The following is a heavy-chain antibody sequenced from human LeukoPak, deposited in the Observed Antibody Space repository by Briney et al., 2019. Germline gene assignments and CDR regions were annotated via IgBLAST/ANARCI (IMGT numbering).Heavy chain of an antibody. D-gene: IGHD2-2*01. CDR1: GFTFSSYA. Sequence: GGSLRLSGAASGFTFSSYAMSWVRQAPGKGLEWVSAISGSGGSTYYADSVKGRFTISRDNSKNTLYLQMNSLRAEDTAVYYCAKDQIRHYCSSTSCYGYWGQGTLVTVSS. V-gene: IGHV3-23*01. J-gene: IGHJ4*02. CDR2: ISGSGGST. CDR3: AKDQIRHYCSSTSCYGY.